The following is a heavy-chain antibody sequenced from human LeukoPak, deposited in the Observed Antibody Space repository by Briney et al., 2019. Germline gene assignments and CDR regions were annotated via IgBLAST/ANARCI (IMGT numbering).Heavy chain of an antibody. J-gene: IGHJ4*02. Sequence: GGSLRLSCAASGFTFSSYVMHWVRQAPGKGLGWVALISYDGRNKYYADSVKGRFTISRDNSMNTLSLQMNSLRAEDTAVYYCAKDRDLNFDYWGQGTLVTVSS. CDR2: ISYDGRNK. CDR1: GFTFSSYV. CDR3: AKDRDLNFDY. V-gene: IGHV3-30*18. D-gene: IGHD3-10*01.